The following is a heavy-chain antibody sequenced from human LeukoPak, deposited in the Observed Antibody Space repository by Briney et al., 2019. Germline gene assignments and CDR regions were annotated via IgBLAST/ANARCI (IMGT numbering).Heavy chain of an antibody. CDR3: ARPKYSSSLAFDY. Sequence: GESLKISCKDSGHSWSTSLIVWVRQKPGKGLEWMGVIYPGDSETKYSPSFQGQVSFSADKSISTAYLQWDNLKASGTAISYCARPKYSSSLAFDYWGQGTPVTVSS. V-gene: IGHV5-51*01. D-gene: IGHD6-6*01. CDR1: GHSWSTSL. CDR2: IYPGDSET. J-gene: IGHJ4*02.